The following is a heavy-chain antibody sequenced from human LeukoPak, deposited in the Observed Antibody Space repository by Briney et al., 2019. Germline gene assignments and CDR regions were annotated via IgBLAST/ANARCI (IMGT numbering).Heavy chain of an antibody. J-gene: IGHJ4*02. Sequence: PSETLSLTCAVIGGPFSGYYWSWIRQPPGKGLEWIGEINHSGSTNDNPSLKSRVTISVDTSKNQFSLKLSSVTAADTAVYYCAKADYDSEFDYWGQGTQVTVSS. CDR1: GGPFSGYY. CDR2: INHSGST. V-gene: IGHV4-34*01. D-gene: IGHD3-22*01. CDR3: AKADYDSEFDY.